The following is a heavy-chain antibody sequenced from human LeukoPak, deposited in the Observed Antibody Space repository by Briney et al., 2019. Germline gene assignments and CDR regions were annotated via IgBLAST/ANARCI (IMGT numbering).Heavy chain of an antibody. Sequence: GGSLRLSCAASGFTFSSYGMHWVRQAPGKGLEWVAVISYDGSNKYYADSVKGRFTISRDNSKNTLYLQMNSLRAEDTAVYSCARDRAYSSSWFDPWGQGTLVTVSS. D-gene: IGHD6-13*01. CDR1: GFTFSSYG. CDR2: ISYDGSNK. V-gene: IGHV3-30*03. CDR3: ARDRAYSSSWFDP. J-gene: IGHJ5*02.